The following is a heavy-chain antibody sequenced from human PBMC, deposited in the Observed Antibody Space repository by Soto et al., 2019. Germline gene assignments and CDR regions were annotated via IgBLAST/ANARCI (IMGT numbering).Heavy chain of an antibody. CDR2: VSASGGGT. CDR3: AKSSSRAHYYAMDV. D-gene: IGHD2-2*01. J-gene: IGHJ6*02. CDR1: GFTFSSYA. Sequence: GSLRLSCAASGFTFSSYAMNWVRQAPGKGPEWVAGVSASGGGTSYADSVKGRFTISRDNSKDTLYLQMNSLRAEDTAVYYCAKSSSRAHYYAMDVWGQGTTVTVSS. V-gene: IGHV3-23*01.